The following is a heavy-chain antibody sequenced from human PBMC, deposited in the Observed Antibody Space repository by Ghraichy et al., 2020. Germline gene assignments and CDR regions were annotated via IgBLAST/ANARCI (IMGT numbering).Heavy chain of an antibody. V-gene: IGHV5-10-1*01. CDR3: ARRVKGDTAMVSSDY. CDR2: IDPSDSYT. D-gene: IGHD5-18*01. Sequence: GESLNISCKGSGYSFTSYWISWVRQMPGKGLEWMGRIDPSDSYTNYSPSFQGHVTISADKSISTAYLQWSSLKASDTAMYYCARRVKGDTAMVSSDYWGQGTLVTVSS. J-gene: IGHJ4*02. CDR1: GYSFTSYW.